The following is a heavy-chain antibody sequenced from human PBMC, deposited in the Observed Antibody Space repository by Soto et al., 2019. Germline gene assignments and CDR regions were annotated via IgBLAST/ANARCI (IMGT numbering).Heavy chain of an antibody. Sequence: GGSLRLSCAASGFTFDDYGMSWVRQAPGKGLEWVSGINWNGGSTGYADSVKGRFTISRDNAKNSLYLQMNSLRAEDTALYYCARGLIVLMASVDYFDYWGQGTLVPVSS. J-gene: IGHJ4*02. CDR2: INWNGGST. V-gene: IGHV3-20*04. D-gene: IGHD2-8*01. CDR1: GFTFDDYG. CDR3: ARGLIVLMASVDYFDY.